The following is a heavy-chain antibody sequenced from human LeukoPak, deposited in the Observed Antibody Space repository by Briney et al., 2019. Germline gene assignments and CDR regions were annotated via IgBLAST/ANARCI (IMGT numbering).Heavy chain of an antibody. V-gene: IGHV3-23*01. CDR3: AKSYVCATETCYVSWFDP. D-gene: IGHD2-2*01. J-gene: IGHJ5*02. Sequence: GGSLRLSCAASGFTFRNYGMTWVRQAPGKGLEWVSGISGNGGNRNYAESVKGRFTISRDNSKNTLYLQMNSLRAEDTAVYYCAKSYVCATETCYVSWFDPWGQGTLVTVSS. CDR1: GFTFRNYG. CDR2: ISGNGGNR.